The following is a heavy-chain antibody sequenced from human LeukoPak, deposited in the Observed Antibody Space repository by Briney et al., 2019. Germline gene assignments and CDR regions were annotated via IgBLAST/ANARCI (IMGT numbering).Heavy chain of an antibody. CDR3: ARGHYDSGGYYYGIRAYYFDC. Sequence: SEILSLTCAVYGESFSGHYWSFIRRTPGKGLEWIGEINHSGRINYNPSLMGRVTISVDTSKNQFSLKLSSVTAADTAVYYCARGHYDSGGYYYGIRAYYFDCWGQGTLVTVSS. V-gene: IGHV4-34*01. J-gene: IGHJ4*02. CDR2: INHSGRI. D-gene: IGHD3-22*01. CDR1: GESFSGHY.